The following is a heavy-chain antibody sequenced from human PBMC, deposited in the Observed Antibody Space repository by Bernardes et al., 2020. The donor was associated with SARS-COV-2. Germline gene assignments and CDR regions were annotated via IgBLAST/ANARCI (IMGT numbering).Heavy chain of an antibody. J-gene: IGHJ4*02. CDR3: ARVYYYDSSGHWYYFDY. D-gene: IGHD3-22*01. CDR2: IYYSEST. Sequence: SETLSLTCTVSGGSISSSSYYWGWLRQPPGKGLEWIGSIYYSESTYYNPSLKSRVTISVDTSKNQFSLKLSSVTAADTAVYYCARVYYYDSSGHWYYFDYWGQGTLVTVSS. V-gene: IGHV4-39*01. CDR1: GGSISSSSYY.